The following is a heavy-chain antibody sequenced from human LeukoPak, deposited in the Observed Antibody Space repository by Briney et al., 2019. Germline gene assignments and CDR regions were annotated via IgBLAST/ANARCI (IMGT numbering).Heavy chain of an antibody. CDR1: EYTFTRYA. J-gene: IGHJ5*02. Sequence: ASVKVSCKASEYTFTRYAIHWVRQAPGQRLEWMGWINADNGNTKYSQKFQGRVTITRDTSASTAYMELSSLRSEDTAVYFCARDAIAATLNWFDPWGQGTLVTVSS. D-gene: IGHD2-15*01. CDR3: ARDAIAATLNWFDP. V-gene: IGHV1-3*01. CDR2: INADNGNT.